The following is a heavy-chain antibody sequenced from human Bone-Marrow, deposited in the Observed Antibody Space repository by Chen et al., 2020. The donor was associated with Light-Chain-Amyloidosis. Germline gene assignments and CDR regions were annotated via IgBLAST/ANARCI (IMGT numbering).Heavy chain of an antibody. CDR3: ARRSYGGPDR. V-gene: IGHV3-48*01. CDR2: SSGSSSAI. Sequence: EVQLVESGGGLVQPGGSLRLSCSASGFAFSNYGMHWVRQAPGKGLEWISYSSGSSSAISYADSVNGRFTISRDNAKNSLSLQMNSLRAEDTAIYYCARRSYGGPDRWGQGTLVTVSS. J-gene: IGHJ5*02. CDR1: GFAFSNYG. D-gene: IGHD4-17*01.